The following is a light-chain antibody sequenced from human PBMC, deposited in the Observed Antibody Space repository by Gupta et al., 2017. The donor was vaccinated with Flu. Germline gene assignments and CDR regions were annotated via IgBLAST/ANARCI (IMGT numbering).Light chain of an antibody. CDR2: WAS. Sequence: RSSQSLLFNSNSKNYLAWYQQKPGQPPKLLIYWASTRESGVPDRFNGSGSGTDFTLTISSLQAEDVAVYYCQQYYATLALTFGGGTKVKIK. V-gene: IGKV4-1*01. CDR3: QQYYATLALT. CDR1: QSLLFNSNSKNY. J-gene: IGKJ4*01.